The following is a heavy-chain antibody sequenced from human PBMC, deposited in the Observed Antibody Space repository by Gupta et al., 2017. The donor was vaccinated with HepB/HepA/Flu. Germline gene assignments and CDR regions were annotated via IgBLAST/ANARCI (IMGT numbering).Heavy chain of an antibody. CDR1: GFTFDDYC. D-gene: IGHD3-16*01. Sequence: EVQLVESGGGLVQSGRSLRLSCAASGFTFDDYCMHWVRQAPGKGLEWVAGINWNSGSIDYEDYVKGRFTISRDNAKNSLYLQMNSLRAEDSALYYCVRGQKAAPGYGYYYSYMDVWGKGTSVTVSS. V-gene: IGHV3-9*01. CDR2: INWNSGSI. CDR3: VRGQKAAPGYGYYYSYMDV. J-gene: IGHJ6*03.